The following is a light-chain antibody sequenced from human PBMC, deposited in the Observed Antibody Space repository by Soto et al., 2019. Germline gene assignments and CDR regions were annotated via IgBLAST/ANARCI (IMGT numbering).Light chain of an antibody. CDR1: QTVSRS. CDR2: DAS. CDR3: QQYNNWPVT. Sequence: EIVMTQSPATLSVSPGERATLSCGASQTVSRSLAWYQQKPGQAPRLLIYDASTRATGIPARFSGSGSVTEFTLTISSLQSEDFAVYYRQQYNNWPVTFGQGTKVEIK. J-gene: IGKJ1*01. V-gene: IGKV3-15*01.